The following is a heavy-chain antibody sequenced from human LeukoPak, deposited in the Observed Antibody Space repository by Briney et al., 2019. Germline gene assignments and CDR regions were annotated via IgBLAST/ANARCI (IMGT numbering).Heavy chain of an antibody. Sequence: ASVKVSCKASGYTFTSYYMHWVRQDPGQGLEWMGIINPSGGSTSYAQKFQGRVTMTRDTSTSTVSMELSSLRSEDTAVYYCARDPTGFTMVRGATDYYGMDVWGQGTTVTVSS. J-gene: IGHJ6*02. CDR1: GYTFTSYY. V-gene: IGHV1-46*01. CDR3: ARDPTGFTMVRGATDYYGMDV. D-gene: IGHD3-10*01. CDR2: INPSGGST.